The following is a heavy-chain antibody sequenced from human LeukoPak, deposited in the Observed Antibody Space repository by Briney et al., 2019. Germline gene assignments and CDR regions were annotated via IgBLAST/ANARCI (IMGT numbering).Heavy chain of an antibody. V-gene: IGHV4-30-4*01. CDR3: ARVGSIALVRGVTDPYYFDY. Sequence: PSETLSLTCTVSGGSISSGDYYWSWIRQPPGKGLEWIGYIYYSGSTYYNPSLKSRVTILVDTSKNQFSLRLSSVAAADTAVYFCARVGSIALVRGVTDPYYFDYWGQGTLVTVS. CDR2: IYYSGST. J-gene: IGHJ4*02. CDR1: GGSISSGDYY. D-gene: IGHD3-10*01.